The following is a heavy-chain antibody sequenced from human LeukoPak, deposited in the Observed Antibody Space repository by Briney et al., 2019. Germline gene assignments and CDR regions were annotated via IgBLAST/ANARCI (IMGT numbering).Heavy chain of an antibody. CDR2: IIPIFGTA. V-gene: IGHV1-69*05. CDR1: GGTFSSYA. CDR3: ARQGWRPYYYYYMDV. J-gene: IGHJ6*03. Sequence: ASVKVSCKASGGTFSSYAISWVRQAPGQGLEWMGRIIPIFGTANYAQKFQGRVTITTDESTRTAYMELSSLRSEDTAVYYCARQGWRPYYYYYMDVWGKGTTVTVSS. D-gene: IGHD2-15*01.